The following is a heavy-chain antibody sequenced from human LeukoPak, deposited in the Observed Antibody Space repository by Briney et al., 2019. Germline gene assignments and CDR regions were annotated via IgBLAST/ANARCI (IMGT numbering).Heavy chain of an antibody. D-gene: IGHD3-22*01. J-gene: IGHJ4*02. CDR2: IYYGGST. V-gene: IGHV4-31*03. CDR3: ASPAPYDSSGYYKL. Sequence: SETLSLTCTVSGGSISSGGYYWTWIRQHPGKGLEWIGYIYYGGSTYYNSSLKSRVTISVDTSKNQFSLQLNSVTAADTAVYYCASPAPYDSSGYYKLWGQGTLVTVSS. CDR1: GGSISSGGYY.